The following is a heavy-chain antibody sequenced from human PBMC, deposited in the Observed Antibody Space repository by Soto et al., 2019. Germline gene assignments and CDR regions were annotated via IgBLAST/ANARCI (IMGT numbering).Heavy chain of an antibody. V-gene: IGHV3-23*01. CDR2: ISDSGHSA. Sequence: PGGSLRLSCAASGFTLSDYAMKWVRQAPGKGLEWVSAISDSGHSAYYADSVEGRFTISRDNSNNTLYLQMNSLRAEDTAVYYCARSPSRFGSYYYFDYWGHGTLVTVSS. CDR1: GFTLSDYA. D-gene: IGHD1-26*01. J-gene: IGHJ4*01. CDR3: ARSPSRFGSYYYFDY.